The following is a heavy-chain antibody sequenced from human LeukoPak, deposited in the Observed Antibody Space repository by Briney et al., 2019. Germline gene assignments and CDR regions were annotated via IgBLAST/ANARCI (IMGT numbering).Heavy chain of an antibody. D-gene: IGHD2-21*01. V-gene: IGHV3-23*01. CDR2: ISDSGRYI. CDR1: DFTFSSYD. Sequence: GGSLTLSCVASDFTFSSYDMTWVRQAPGKGLEWVASISDSGRYIFSADSMRGRFTISRDNSAKTLYLEIYSLRVDDTATYFCGGKFPGAAYYFDSWGRGPLVAVSS. CDR3: GGKFPGAAYYFDS. J-gene: IGHJ4*02.